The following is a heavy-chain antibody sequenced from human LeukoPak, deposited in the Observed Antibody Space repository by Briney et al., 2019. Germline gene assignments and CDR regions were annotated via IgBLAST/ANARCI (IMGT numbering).Heavy chain of an antibody. CDR3: ARDVWGSFTRRNYFDY. J-gene: IGHJ4*02. CDR2: IYDSGET. D-gene: IGHD3-16*01. CDR1: GFSIRSGYY. Sequence: SETLSLTCSVSGFSIRSGYYWGWIRQSPGKGLEWIGSIYDSGETYYNPSLRSRVDLSIDSSKNQFSLKIPSVTAADTAVYYCARDVWGSFTRRNYFDYWGQGILVTVSS. V-gene: IGHV4-38-2*02.